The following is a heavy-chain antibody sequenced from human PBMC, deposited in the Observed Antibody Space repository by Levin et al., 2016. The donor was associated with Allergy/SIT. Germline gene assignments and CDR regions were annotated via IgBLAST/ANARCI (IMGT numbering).Heavy chain of an antibody. CDR1: GFTFSDYY. CDR2: ISSSSSYT. CDR3: ARVYQTGFAFDF. J-gene: IGHJ3*01. V-gene: IGHV3-11*06. D-gene: IGHD3-16*02. Sequence: GSLKISCAASGFTFSDYYMSWIRQAPGRGWEWVSYISSSSSYTNYADSVKGRFTISRDNAKNSLYLQMNSLRAEDTAVYYCARVYQTGFAFDFWAQGTMVTVSS.